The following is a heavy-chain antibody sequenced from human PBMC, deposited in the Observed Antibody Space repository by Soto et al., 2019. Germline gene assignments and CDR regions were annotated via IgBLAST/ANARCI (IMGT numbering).Heavy chain of an antibody. J-gene: IGHJ3*02. V-gene: IGHV1-69*06. CDR2: IIPIFGTA. Sequence: GASVKVSCKASGGTFSSYAISWVRQAPGQGLEWMGGIIPIFGTANYAQKFQGRVTITADKSTSTAYMELSSLRSEDTAVYYCARDMKGGSYFDAFDIWGQGTMVTV. CDR3: ARDMKGGSYFDAFDI. D-gene: IGHD1-26*01. CDR1: GGTFSSYA.